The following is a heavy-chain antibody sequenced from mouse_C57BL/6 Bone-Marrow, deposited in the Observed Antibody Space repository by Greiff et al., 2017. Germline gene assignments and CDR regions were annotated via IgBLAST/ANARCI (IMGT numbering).Heavy chain of an antibody. CDR3: ARRNYGSSGGNYFDY. CDR1: GYSISSGYY. CDR2: ISYDGSN. Sequence: EVQLVESGPGLVKPSQSLTLTCSVTGYSISSGYYWNWIRQLPGNKLEWIGYISYDGSNNYNPTLKNRISITRDKSKNQFFLKLNSVTTEDTATYYCARRNYGSSGGNYFDYWGQGTTLTVSS. J-gene: IGHJ2*01. D-gene: IGHD1-1*01. V-gene: IGHV3-6*01.